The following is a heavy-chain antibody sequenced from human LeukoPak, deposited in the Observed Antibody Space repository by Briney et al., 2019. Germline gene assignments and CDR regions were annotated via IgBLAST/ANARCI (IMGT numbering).Heavy chain of an antibody. CDR2: ISGSGGST. V-gene: IGHV3-23*01. CDR3: AKDSSYGMDV. CDR1: GFTFSNAW. Sequence: PGGSLRLSCAASGFTFSNAWMSWVRQAPGKGLEWVSAISGSGGSTYYADSVKGRFTISRDNSKNTLYLQMNSLRAEDTAVYYCAKDSSYGMDVWGQGTTVTVSS. J-gene: IGHJ6*02.